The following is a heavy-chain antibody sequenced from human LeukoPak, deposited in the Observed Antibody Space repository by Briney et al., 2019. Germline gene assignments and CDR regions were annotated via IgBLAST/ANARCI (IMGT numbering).Heavy chain of an antibody. CDR3: AREDCGGDCYSRSDDAFDI. CDR1: GGSVSSGSYY. V-gene: IGHV4-61*01. Sequence: PSETLSLTCTVSGGSVSSGSYYWSWIRQPPGKGLEWIGYIYYSGSTNYNPSLKSRVTISVDTSKNQFSLKLSSVTAADTAVYYCAREDCGGDCYSRSDDAFDIWGQGTVVTVSS. D-gene: IGHD2-21*02. J-gene: IGHJ3*02. CDR2: IYYSGST.